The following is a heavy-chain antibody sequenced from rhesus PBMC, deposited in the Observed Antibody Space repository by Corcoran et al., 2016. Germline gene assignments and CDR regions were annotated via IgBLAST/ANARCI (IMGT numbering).Heavy chain of an antibody. D-gene: IGHD3-28*01. J-gene: IGHJ4*01. Sequence: QVQLQESGPGLVKPSETLSLTCAVSRGSLSTRHWWRWIRPPPGKRLEWIGYISGSSGSTYYNPSLKSRVTISKDTSKNQFSLKLSSVTAADTAVYYCARVGWLLPFDYWGQGVLVTVSS. CDR1: RGSLSTRHW. CDR3: ARVGWLLPFDY. V-gene: IGHV4S19*01. CDR2: ISGSSGST.